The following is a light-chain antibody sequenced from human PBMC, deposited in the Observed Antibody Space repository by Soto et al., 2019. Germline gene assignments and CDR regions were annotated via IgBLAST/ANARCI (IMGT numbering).Light chain of an antibody. V-gene: IGLV2-11*01. CDR3: CSYAGSPYV. CDR2: DVS. J-gene: IGLJ1*01. Sequence: QSVLTQPRSVSGSLGQSVTISCTGASSDVGAYNYVSWYQQHPGKAPKLMIYDVSTRPSGVPDRFSGSKSGTTASLTISGLQAEDEADYYCCSYAGSPYVFGTGTKVTVL. CDR1: SSDVGAYNY.